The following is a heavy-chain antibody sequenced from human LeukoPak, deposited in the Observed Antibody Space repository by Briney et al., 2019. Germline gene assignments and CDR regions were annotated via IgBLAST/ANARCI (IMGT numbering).Heavy chain of an antibody. CDR2: IYHSGST. V-gene: IGHV4-30-2*01. CDR1: GGSISSGGYY. Sequence: SETLSLTCAVSGGSISSGGYYWSWIRQPPGKGLEWIGYIYHSGSTYYNPSLKSRVTISVDRSKNQFSLKLSSVTAADTAVYYCARARRGSGPLLDYWGQGTLVTVSS. CDR3: ARARRGSGPLLDY. D-gene: IGHD2-15*01. J-gene: IGHJ4*02.